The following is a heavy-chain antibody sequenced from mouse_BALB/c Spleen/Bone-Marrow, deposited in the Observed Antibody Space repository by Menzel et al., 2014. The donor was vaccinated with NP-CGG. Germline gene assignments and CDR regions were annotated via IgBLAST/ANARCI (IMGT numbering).Heavy chain of an antibody. D-gene: IGHD2-10*02. V-gene: IGHV1-69*02. CDR3: TGQYGNYYAMDY. CDR2: IYPSDSYT. Sequence: VQLQQSGAELVRLGASVKVSCKASGYTFTSYWINWVKQRPGQGLEWIGNIYPSDSYTNYNQNFKDKATLTVDKSSSTAYMQLSSPTSEDSAVYYCTGQYGNYYAMDYWGQGTSVTVSS. J-gene: IGHJ4*01. CDR1: GYTFTSYW.